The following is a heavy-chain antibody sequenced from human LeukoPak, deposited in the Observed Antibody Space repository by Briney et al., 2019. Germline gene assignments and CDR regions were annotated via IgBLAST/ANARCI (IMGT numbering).Heavy chain of an antibody. D-gene: IGHD3-3*01. CDR1: GFTFSSYA. Sequence: GGSLRLSCAASGFTFSSYAMSWVRHAPGKGLEWVSAISGSGGSTYYADSVKGRFTISRDNSKNTLYLQMNSLRAEDTAVYYCASTRTGDYDFWSGYFDDYWGQGTLVTVSS. V-gene: IGHV3-23*01. J-gene: IGHJ4*02. CDR2: ISGSGGST. CDR3: ASTRTGDYDFWSGYFDDY.